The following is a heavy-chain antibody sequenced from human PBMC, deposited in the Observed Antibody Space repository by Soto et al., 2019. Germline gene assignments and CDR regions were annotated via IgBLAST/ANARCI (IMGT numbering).Heavy chain of an antibody. CDR2: INPNSGNS. Sequence: SVKVSCKASGDTFTTYDINWLRQATGHGLEWMGWINPNSGNSGYAQRFQGRVTMTRDTAIRTAYMEVSSLRSDDTAVYYCARGRASGSYYLLDYWGQGTLVTVSS. V-gene: IGHV1-8*01. D-gene: IGHD3-10*01. CDR1: GDTFTTYD. J-gene: IGHJ4*02. CDR3: ARGRASGSYYLLDY.